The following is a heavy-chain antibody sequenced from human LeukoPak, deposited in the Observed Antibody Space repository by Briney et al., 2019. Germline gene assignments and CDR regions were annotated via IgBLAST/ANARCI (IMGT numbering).Heavy chain of an antibody. J-gene: IGHJ4*02. CDR3: ARDRGYSSSWYLYY. D-gene: IGHD6-13*01. CDR2: INSDGST. V-gene: IGHV3-53*01. Sequence: GGSLRLSCAASGFVVRSNYMSWVRQAPGKGLEWVSVINSDGSTYYADSVKGRFTISRDNSKNTLYLQMNSLRAEDTAVYYCARDRGYSSSWYLYYWGQGTLVTVSS. CDR1: GFVVRSNY.